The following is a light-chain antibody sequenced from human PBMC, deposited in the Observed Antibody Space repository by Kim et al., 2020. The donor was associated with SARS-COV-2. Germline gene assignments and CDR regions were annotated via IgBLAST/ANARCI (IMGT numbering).Light chain of an antibody. J-gene: IGKJ4*01. Sequence: LSLSRGERATLSCRTSQSIRAFLAWYQQKPGQAPRLLIYDISTRATGIPARFSGSGSGTDFTLTISSLESEDFAVYYCQQRTLPLTCGGGTKLEL. CDR3: QQRTLPLT. CDR1: QSIRAF. CDR2: DIS. V-gene: IGKV3-11*01.